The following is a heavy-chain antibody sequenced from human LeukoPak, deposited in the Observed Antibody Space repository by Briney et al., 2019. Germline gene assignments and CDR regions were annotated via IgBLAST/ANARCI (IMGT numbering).Heavy chain of an antibody. CDR2: ISSRSTYI. V-gene: IGHV3-21*01. D-gene: IGHD5-12*01. CDR3: ARAEDIGDNDSFDI. CDR1: GFTFSSYS. J-gene: IGHJ3*02. Sequence: GGSLRLSCAASGFTFSSYSLNWVRQAPGRGLEWVSSISSRSTYIYYAGSVKGRFTISRDNAKNSLFLQMSSLRAEDTAVYYCARAEDIGDNDSFDIWGQGTMVTVSS.